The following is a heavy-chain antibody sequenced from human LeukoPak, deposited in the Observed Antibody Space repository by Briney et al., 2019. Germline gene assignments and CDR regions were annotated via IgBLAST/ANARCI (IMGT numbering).Heavy chain of an antibody. V-gene: IGHV3-7*01. D-gene: IGHD6-13*01. CDR2: IKEDGSEK. Sequence: TGGSLSLSCAASGFTFSNYWMCWVRQAPGKGLEWVANIKEDGSEKYYVDSVKGRFTISRDNARNSLYLQMNSLRAEDTAVYYCASGRQLGYWGQGTLVTVSS. J-gene: IGHJ4*02. CDR3: ASGRQLGY. CDR1: GFTFSNYW.